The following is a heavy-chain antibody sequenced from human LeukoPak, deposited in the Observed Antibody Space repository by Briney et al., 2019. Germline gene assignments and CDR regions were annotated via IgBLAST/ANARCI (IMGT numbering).Heavy chain of an antibody. CDR1: GGTSNSHA. J-gene: IGHJ4*02. D-gene: IGHD3-22*01. V-gene: IGHV1-69*04. CDR2: IIPNLGTT. CDR3: ATTNDGGGYQWGDFFDF. Sequence: GASVKVSCKASGGTSNSHAISWVRQAPGQGLEWMGRIIPNLGTTNRAQNFQDRVTLTADKSTNTAYTEHTSLTSDDTAVYYCATTNDGGGYQWGDFFDFWGQGTLVTVSS.